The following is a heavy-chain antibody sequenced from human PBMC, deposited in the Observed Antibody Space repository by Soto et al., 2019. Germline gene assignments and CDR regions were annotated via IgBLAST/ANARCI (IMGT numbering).Heavy chain of an antibody. V-gene: IGHV3-23*01. CDR1: GFTFSSYA. CDR3: AKSSSDYQYYFDY. Sequence: EVQLLESGGGLVQPGGSLRLSCAASGFTFSSYAMSWVRQAPGKGLEWVSAISGSGGSTYYADSVKGRFTISRDNSKNTMYLQMNSLRAEDTAVYYCAKSSSDYQYYFDYWGQVPLVTVSS. CDR2: ISGSGGST. D-gene: IGHD4-17*01. J-gene: IGHJ4*02.